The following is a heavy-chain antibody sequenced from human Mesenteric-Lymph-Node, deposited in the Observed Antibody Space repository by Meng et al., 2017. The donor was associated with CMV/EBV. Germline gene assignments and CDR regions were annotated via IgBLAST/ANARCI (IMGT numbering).Heavy chain of an antibody. CDR2: IIHSGST. V-gene: IGHV4-34*01. CDR3: ARGYCSSTSCYKDAFDI. J-gene: IGHJ3*02. Sequence: GSLRLSCAVYGGSFSGYYWSWIRQPPGKGLVWIGEIIHSGSTNYNPSLKSRVTISVDTSENQFSLKLSSVTAADTAVYYCARGYCSSTSCYKDAFDIWGQGTMVTVSS. D-gene: IGHD2-2*02. CDR1: GGSFSGYY.